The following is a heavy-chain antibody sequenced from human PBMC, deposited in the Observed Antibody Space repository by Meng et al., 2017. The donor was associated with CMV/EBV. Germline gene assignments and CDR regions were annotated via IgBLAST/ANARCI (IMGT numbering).Heavy chain of an antibody. CDR3: AREIPQAWAS. V-gene: IGHV3-66*01. J-gene: IGHJ5*02. Sequence: VELVESGGGLGQAGGSLRLSRTASGFSVSSNYMSWVRQAPGKGLEWISIIYGSGNTYYGDSVKGRFTISRDNFRNTLYLQMNSLRAEDTAVYYCAREIPQAWASWGQGTLVTVSS. CDR1: GFSVSSNY. D-gene: IGHD2-21*01. CDR2: IYGSGNT.